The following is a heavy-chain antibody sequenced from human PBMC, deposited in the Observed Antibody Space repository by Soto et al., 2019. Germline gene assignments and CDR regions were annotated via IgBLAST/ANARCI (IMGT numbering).Heavy chain of an antibody. CDR2: ISSSSSTI. V-gene: IGHV3-48*02. J-gene: IGHJ6*02. CDR3: ARDGYCVSTTCYFLPDV. Sequence: PGGSLRLSFAASGFTFSRYGMNWVRQAPGKGLEWVAYISSSSSTIYYADSVKGRFTISRDNAKNSLYLQMNSLRDEDTAVYYCARDGYCVSTTCYFLPDVWGQGTTVTVSS. D-gene: IGHD2-2*03. CDR1: GFTFSRYG.